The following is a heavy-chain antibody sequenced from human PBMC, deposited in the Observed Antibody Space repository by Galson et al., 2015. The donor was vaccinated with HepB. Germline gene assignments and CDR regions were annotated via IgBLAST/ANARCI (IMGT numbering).Heavy chain of an antibody. CDR2: TYFRSQWRI. J-gene: IGHJ6*02. V-gene: IGHV6-1*01. CDR3: AYGSDV. Sequence: CAISGDSVTSNSAVWNWIRQSPSRGLEWLGRTYFRSQWRIDYSVSVKSRIPINADTSQNQFSLHLNSMTPEDTAVYYCAYGSDVWGQGTTVIVSS. CDR1: GDSVTSNSAV.